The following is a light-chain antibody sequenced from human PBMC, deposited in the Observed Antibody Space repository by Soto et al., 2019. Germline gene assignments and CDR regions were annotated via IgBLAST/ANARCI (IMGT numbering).Light chain of an antibody. V-gene: IGKV3-15*01. CDR1: QRVSSN. CDR3: QQYNNWPPIT. Sequence: EIVMTQSPGTLSLSPGERASLSCRASQRVSSNYLAWYQQKPGQAPRLLIYGAVTRATGVPARFSGSESGTEFTLTISSLQSEDFAVYYCQQYNNWPPITFGQGTRLEIK. J-gene: IGKJ5*01. CDR2: GAV.